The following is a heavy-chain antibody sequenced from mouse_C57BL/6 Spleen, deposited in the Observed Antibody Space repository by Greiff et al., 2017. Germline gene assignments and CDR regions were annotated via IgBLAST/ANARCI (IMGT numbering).Heavy chain of an antibody. J-gene: IGHJ4*01. D-gene: IGHD2-10*01. CDR3: ARERVGDLLLAMDY. CDR2: IFPGSGST. CDR1: GYTFTDYY. V-gene: IGHV1-75*01. Sequence: QVHVKQSGPELVKPGASVKISCKASGYTFTDYYINWVKQRPGQGLEWIGWIFPGSGSTYYNEKFKGKATLTVDKSSSTAYMLLSSLTSEDSAVYFCARERVGDLLLAMDYWGQGTSVTVSS.